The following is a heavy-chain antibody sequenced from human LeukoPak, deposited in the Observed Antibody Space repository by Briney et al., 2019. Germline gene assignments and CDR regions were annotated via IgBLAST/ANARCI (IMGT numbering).Heavy chain of an antibody. D-gene: IGHD3-22*01. J-gene: IGHJ4*02. CDR2: IKSKTNGGTK. Sequence: GGSLRLSCAASGFIFSNVCLSWVRQAPGRGLEWVGHIKSKTNGGTKDYAAPVKGRFNISRDESKNTLYLQMNSLKTEDTAVYYCATGSEQDYHDSEMDYWGQGTLVTVSS. CDR3: ATGSEQDYHDSEMDY. CDR1: GFIFSNVC. V-gene: IGHV3-15*01.